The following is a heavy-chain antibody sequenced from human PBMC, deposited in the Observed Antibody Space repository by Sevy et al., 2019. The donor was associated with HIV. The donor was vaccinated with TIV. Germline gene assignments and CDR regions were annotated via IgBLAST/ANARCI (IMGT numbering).Heavy chain of an antibody. CDR2: ISGSALTT. CDR1: GFTFDSYA. J-gene: IGHJ6*02. D-gene: IGHD3-9*01. Sequence: GGSLRLSCAASGFTFDSYAMNWVRQAPGKGLEWVSAISGSALTTYYAGSVKGRFTISRDNSKNTLYLQMNSLRAEDTAIHYCAKDVDSTPCRMDVWGQGTTVTVSS. CDR3: AKDVDSTPCRMDV. V-gene: IGHV3-23*01.